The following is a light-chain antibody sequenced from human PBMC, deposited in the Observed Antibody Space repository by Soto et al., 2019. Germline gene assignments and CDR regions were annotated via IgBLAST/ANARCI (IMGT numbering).Light chain of an antibody. CDR2: GTS. CDR1: QSVSSN. V-gene: IGKV3-20*01. J-gene: IGKJ1*01. CDR3: QQYGTSPRT. Sequence: EIELTQSPGTLSLYPGERATLSCRASQSVSSNLAWYQQKPGQAPRLLIYGTSTRATGIPDRFSGSGSGTDFTLTISRLEPEDFTVYYCQQYGTSPRTFAQGAKVDI.